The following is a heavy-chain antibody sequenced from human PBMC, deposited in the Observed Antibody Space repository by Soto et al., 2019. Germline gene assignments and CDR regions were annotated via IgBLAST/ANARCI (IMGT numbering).Heavy chain of an antibody. CDR3: ASSRQSFAGVDY. Sequence: SETLSLTCTVSGGSISSSSYYWGWIRQPPGKGLEWIGSIYYSGSTYYNPSLKSRVTISVDTSKNQFSLKLSSVTAADTAVYYCASSRQSFAGVDYWGQGTLVTVSS. J-gene: IGHJ4*02. D-gene: IGHD3-10*01. V-gene: IGHV4-39*01. CDR2: IYYSGST. CDR1: GGSISSSSYY.